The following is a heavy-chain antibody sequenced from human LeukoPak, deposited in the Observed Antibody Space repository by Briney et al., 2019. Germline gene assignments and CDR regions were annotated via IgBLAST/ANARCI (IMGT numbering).Heavy chain of an antibody. D-gene: IGHD1-14*01. CDR1: GGSISSYY. Sequence: SETLSLTCTVSGGSISSYYWSWIRQPAGKGLEWIGRIYTSGSTNYNPSLKSRVTMSVDSSKNQFSLKLTSVTAADTAVYYCARQTEPDYKTSGWYFDLWGRGTLVTVSS. CDR3: ARQTEPDYKTSGWYFDL. J-gene: IGHJ2*01. V-gene: IGHV4-4*07. CDR2: IYTSGST.